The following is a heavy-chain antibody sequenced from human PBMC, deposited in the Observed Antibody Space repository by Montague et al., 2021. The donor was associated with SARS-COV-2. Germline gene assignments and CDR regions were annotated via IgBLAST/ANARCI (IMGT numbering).Heavy chain of an antibody. D-gene: IGHD2-8*01. CDR3: ARTSQYCTPTNCYLPNAMDV. CDR2: IWHGGST. CDR1: GYSITHAYY. V-gene: IGHV4-38-2*02. J-gene: IGHJ6*02. Sequence: SETLSLTCTVSGYSITHAYYWGWIRQPPGKGLEWIGNIWHGGSTYYNPSLESRVTISVDTSNNQFSLKLTSVTAADTAVYYCARTSQYCTPTNCYLPNAMDVWGQGTTVTVSS.